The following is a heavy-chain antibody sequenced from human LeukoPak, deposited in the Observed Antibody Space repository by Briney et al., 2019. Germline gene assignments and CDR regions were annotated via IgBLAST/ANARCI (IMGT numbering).Heavy chain of an antibody. V-gene: IGHV3-30*02. J-gene: IGHJ4*02. CDR1: GFPFNKYG. CDR2: IRYDGSNK. D-gene: IGHD3-10*01. Sequence: GRSLRLSCAASGFPFNKYGMLWVRQAPGKGLEWVAFIRYDGSNKYYADSVKGRFTISRDNSRNTLYLQMNSLRAEDTAVYYCAKASITMVRGVIDYWGQGTLVTVSS. CDR3: AKASITMVRGVIDY.